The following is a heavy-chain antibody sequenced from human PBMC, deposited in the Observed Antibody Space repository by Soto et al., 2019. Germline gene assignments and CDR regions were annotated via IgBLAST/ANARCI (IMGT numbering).Heavy chain of an antibody. J-gene: IGHJ5*02. D-gene: IGHD2-21*01. V-gene: IGHV4-59*08. CDR3: ARLGAYYQSIDP. CDR2: IYYSGTT. Sequence: QVLLQESGPGLVKPSETLSLTCTVSGASISPNYWAWIRQSPGKGLEWIGYIYYSGTTSYNPSLKSRVTVSLETSKSQFPLRLTSVTAADTAVYYCARLGAYYQSIDPWGQGTLVTVSS. CDR1: GASISPNY.